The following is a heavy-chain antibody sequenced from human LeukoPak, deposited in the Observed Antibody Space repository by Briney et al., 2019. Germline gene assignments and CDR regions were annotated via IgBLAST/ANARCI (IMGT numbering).Heavy chain of an antibody. CDR3: ARDQRPYDSSSWYLY. D-gene: IGHD6-13*01. V-gene: IGHV3-48*01. Sequence: GGSLRLSCAASGFTFSSYSMNWVRQAPGKGLEWVSYISSSSSTIYYADSVKGRFTISRDNAKNSLYLQMNSLRAEDTAVYYCARDQRPYDSSSWYLYWGQGTLVTVSS. CDR1: GFTFSSYS. CDR2: ISSSSSTI. J-gene: IGHJ4*02.